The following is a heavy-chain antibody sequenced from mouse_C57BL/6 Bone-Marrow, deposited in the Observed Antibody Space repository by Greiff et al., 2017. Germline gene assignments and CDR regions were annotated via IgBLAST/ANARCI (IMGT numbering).Heavy chain of an antibody. CDR2: IYPRSGNT. CDR3: ARYRVGPYYFDY. V-gene: IGHV1-81*01. CDR1: GYTFTSYG. J-gene: IGHJ2*01. Sequence: VQLQQSGAELARPGASVKLSCKASGYTFTSYGISWVKQRTGQGLEWIGEIYPRSGNTYYNEKFKGKATLTADKSSSTAYMALRSLTSEDSAVYFCARYRVGPYYFDYWGQGTTLTVSS. D-gene: IGHD1-1*01.